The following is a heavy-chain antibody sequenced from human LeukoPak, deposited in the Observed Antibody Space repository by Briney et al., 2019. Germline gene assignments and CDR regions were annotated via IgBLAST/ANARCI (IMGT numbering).Heavy chain of an antibody. D-gene: IGHD6-6*01. V-gene: IGHV4-61*02. CDR3: AREQGVLDY. CDR2: IYTSGYT. CDR1: GGSISSGSYY. J-gene: IGHJ4*02. Sequence: SETLSLTCTVSGGSISSGSYYWSWIRQPAGKGLEWIGRIYTSGYTNYNPSLKSRDTISVDTSKNQFSLKLSSGTAADTAVYYCAREQGVLDYWGQGALVTVSS.